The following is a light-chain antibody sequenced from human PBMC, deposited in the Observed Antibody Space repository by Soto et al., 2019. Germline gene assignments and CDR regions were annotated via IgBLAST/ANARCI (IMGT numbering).Light chain of an antibody. J-gene: IGKJ4*01. Sequence: EIVLTQSPDTLSFSPGERATLSCRASQSVSDSYLAWYRQKPGQAPRLLVYRASNRATGIPDRFSGSGSGTDFTLTISRLEPEDFAVYXXXQYSXXPXXTXGGGTKVDIK. CDR1: QSVSDSY. CDR2: RAS. V-gene: IGKV3-20*01. CDR3: XQYSXXPXXT.